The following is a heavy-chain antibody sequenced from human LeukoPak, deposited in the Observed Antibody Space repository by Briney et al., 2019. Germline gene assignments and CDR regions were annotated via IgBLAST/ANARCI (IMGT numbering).Heavy chain of an antibody. CDR2: INQDGSKK. J-gene: IGHJ4*02. CDR1: GFTFSSYW. CDR3: TTDRGYSTLDD. D-gene: IGHD3-10*01. V-gene: IGHV3-7*01. Sequence: PGGSLRLSCADSGFTFSSYWMTWVPQAPGKGLEWVANINQDGSKKDHVDSVKGRFTISRDNAKKTLYLQMDSLRTDDTAVYYCTTDRGYSTLDDWGQGTLVTVSS.